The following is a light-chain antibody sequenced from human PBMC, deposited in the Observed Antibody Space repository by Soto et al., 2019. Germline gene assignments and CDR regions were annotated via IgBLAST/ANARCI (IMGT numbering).Light chain of an antibody. Sequence: DIVMTQSPLSLPVTPGEPASISCRSSQSLLHSNGYNYLDWYLQKPGQSPQLLIYLGSNRASGVPDRFSGSGSGTDFTLKISRMEAEDVGVYYCMRDLQTPPTFGQGTKVEIK. CDR3: MRDLQTPPT. J-gene: IGKJ1*01. V-gene: IGKV2-28*01. CDR2: LGS. CDR1: QSLLHSNGYNY.